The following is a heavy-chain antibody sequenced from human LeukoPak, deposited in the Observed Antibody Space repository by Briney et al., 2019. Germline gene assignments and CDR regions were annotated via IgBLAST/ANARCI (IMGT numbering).Heavy chain of an antibody. CDR2: IYHSGST. D-gene: IGHD4-23*01. CDR3: AGQQTTVDPDY. J-gene: IGHJ4*02. V-gene: IGHV4-38-2*02. CDR1: GYSISSGYY. Sequence: PSETLSLTCTVSGYSISSGYYWGWIRQPPGQGLEWIGSIYHSGSTYYNPSLKSRVTISVDTSKNQFSLKLSSVTAADTAVYYCAGQQTTVDPDYWGQGTLVTVSS.